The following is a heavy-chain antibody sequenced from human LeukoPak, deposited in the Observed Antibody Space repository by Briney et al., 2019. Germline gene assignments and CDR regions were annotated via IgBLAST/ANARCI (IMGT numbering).Heavy chain of an antibody. V-gene: IGHV4-38-2*01. CDR3: ARHSPKGYDFRSGYYYKH. CDR2: IYHSGST. D-gene: IGHD3-3*01. J-gene: IGHJ1*01. CDR1: GYSISSGYC. Sequence: PSETLSLTCAVSGYSISSGYCWGWIRQPPGKGLEWIGSIYHSGSTYYNPSLKSRVTISVDTSKNQFSLKLSSVTAADTAVYYCARHSPKGYDFRSGYYYKHWGQGTLVTVSS.